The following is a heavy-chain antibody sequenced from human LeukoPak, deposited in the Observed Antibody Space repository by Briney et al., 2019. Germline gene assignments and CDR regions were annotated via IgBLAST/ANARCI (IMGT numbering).Heavy chain of an antibody. CDR1: GFTFRTHD. CDR3: ARDGTGSNSGWYIH. CDR2: ISHDGGNK. Sequence: PGRSLRLSCAASGFTFRTHDMHWVRQAPGKGLEWVAVISHDGGNKYYADSVKGRFTISRDNSKNTLYLQMNSLRAEDTAVYYCARDGTGSNSGWYIHWGQGALVTVSS. V-gene: IGHV3-30*03. D-gene: IGHD6-19*01. J-gene: IGHJ4*02.